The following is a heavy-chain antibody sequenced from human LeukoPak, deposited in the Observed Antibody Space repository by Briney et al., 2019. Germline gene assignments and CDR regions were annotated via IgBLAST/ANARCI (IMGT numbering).Heavy chain of an antibody. Sequence: PGESLKISCKGSGYSFTSYWIGWVRQMPGKGLEWMGIIYPGDSDTRYSPSFQGQVTISADKSISTAYLQWSSLKASDTAMYYCATLQGGYYYDSSGYYFDYWGQGTLVTVSS. CDR3: ATLQGGYYYDSSGYYFDY. CDR2: IYPGDSDT. D-gene: IGHD3-22*01. J-gene: IGHJ4*02. V-gene: IGHV5-51*01. CDR1: GYSFTSYW.